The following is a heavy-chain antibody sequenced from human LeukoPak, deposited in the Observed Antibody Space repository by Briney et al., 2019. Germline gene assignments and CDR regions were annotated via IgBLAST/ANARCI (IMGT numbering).Heavy chain of an antibody. Sequence: ASVKVSCKSSVYTFTSYGISWVRQAPGQGLEWMGWISAYNGNTNYAQKPQGRVTMTADTSTSTAYMELRSLRSDDTAVYYCARGYCSSTSCSMYDYWGQGTLVTVSS. J-gene: IGHJ4*02. CDR1: VYTFTSYG. D-gene: IGHD2-2*01. V-gene: IGHV1-18*01. CDR3: ARGYCSSTSCSMYDY. CDR2: ISAYNGNT.